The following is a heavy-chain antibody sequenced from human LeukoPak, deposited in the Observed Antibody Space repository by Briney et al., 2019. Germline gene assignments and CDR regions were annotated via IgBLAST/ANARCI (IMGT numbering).Heavy chain of an antibody. CDR2: IKADGSGK. D-gene: IGHD5-24*01. CDR3: ARDRGWQQFDY. CDR1: GFTFSSSW. J-gene: IGHJ4*01. V-gene: IGHV3-7*01. Sequence: GGSLRLSCVASGFTFSSSWMTWVRQAPGMGLERVANIKADGSGKYYVHSVRGRFSISRDNAKNSLYLELNSLRAEDTGVYFCARDRGWQQFDYWGQGTLVTVSS.